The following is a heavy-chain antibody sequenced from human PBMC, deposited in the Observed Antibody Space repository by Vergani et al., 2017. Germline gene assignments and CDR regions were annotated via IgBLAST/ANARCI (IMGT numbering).Heavy chain of an antibody. CDR3: ARSITMVRGPGDFDY. CDR1: GGTFSSYA. D-gene: IGHD3-10*01. Sequence: QVQLVQSGAEVKKPGSSVKVSCKASGGTFSSYAISWVRQAPGQGLEWMGGIIPIFGTANYAQKFPGRVTITADESTSTAYMELSRLGAEDTGVYYCARSITMVRGPGDFDYWGQGTLVTVSS. CDR2: IIPIFGTA. V-gene: IGHV1-69*12. J-gene: IGHJ4*02.